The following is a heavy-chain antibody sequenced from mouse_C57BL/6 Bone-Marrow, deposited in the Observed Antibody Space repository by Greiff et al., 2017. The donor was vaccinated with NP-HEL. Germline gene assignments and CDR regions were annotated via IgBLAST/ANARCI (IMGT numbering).Heavy chain of an antibody. V-gene: IGHV1-64*01. CDR2: IHPNSGST. CDR1: GYTFTSYW. CDR3: ARFYDGYSYYAMDY. D-gene: IGHD2-3*01. J-gene: IGHJ4*01. Sequence: VQLQQPGAELVKPGASVKLSCKASGYTFTSYWMHWVKQRPGQGLEWIGMIHPNSGSTNYNEKFKSKATLTVDKSSSTAYMQRSSLTSEVSAVYYCARFYDGYSYYAMDYWGQGTSVTVSS.